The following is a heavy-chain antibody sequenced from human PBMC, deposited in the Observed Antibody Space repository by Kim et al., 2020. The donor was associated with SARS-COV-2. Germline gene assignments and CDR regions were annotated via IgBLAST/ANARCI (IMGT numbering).Heavy chain of an antibody. V-gene: IGHV3-30*02. D-gene: IGHD5-18*01. Sequence: YADSVKGRFTISRDNSKNTLYLQMNSLRAEDTAVYYCAKDSDIYTASLDYWGQGTLVTVSS. J-gene: IGHJ4*02. CDR3: AKDSDIYTASLDY.